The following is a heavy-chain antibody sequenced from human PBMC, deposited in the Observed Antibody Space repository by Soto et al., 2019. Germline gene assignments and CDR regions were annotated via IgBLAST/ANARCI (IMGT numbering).Heavy chain of an antibody. J-gene: IGHJ4*02. V-gene: IGHV4-30-4*01. CDR1: GDSVSSVGFH. Sequence: SETLSLTCTVSGDSVSSVGFHWAWLRRPPGKGLEWIGYIYNGGSTYYRPSLESRMHMSLGATRNHYSLRLTSVTAADTAVYFCARAPVGLDTISYFDYWGQGKLVTVSS. CDR3: ARAPVGLDTISYFDY. CDR2: IYNGGST. D-gene: IGHD3-3*01.